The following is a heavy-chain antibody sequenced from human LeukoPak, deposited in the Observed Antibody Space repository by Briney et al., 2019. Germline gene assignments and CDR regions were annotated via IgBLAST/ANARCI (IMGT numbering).Heavy chain of an antibody. V-gene: IGHV4-4*02. J-gene: IGHJ4*02. Sequence: PSETLSLTCAVSGGSISSSNWWSWVRQPPGKGLEWIGEIYHSGSTNYNPSLKSRVTISVDKSKNQFSLKLSSVTAADTAVYYCARGNDFLTGYYAFDCWGQGTLVTVSS. CDR1: GGSISSSNW. D-gene: IGHD3-9*01. CDR2: IYHSGST. CDR3: ARGNDFLTGYYAFDC.